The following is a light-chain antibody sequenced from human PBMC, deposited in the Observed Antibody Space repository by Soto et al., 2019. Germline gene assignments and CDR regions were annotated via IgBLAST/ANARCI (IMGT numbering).Light chain of an antibody. J-gene: IGLJ7*01. CDR1: SDDVGAYDY. CDR3: CSYASSATRV. Sequence: QSVLTQPASVSGSPGQSITISCTGTSDDVGAYDYVSWYQQHPGKAPKLMVYEVNRRPSGISNRFSGSKSGNTASLTISGLQAEDEADYYCCSYASSATRVFGGGTQLTVL. CDR2: EVN. V-gene: IGLV2-14*01.